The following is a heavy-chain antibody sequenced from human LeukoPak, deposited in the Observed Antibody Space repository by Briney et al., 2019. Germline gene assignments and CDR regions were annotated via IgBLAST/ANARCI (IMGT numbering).Heavy chain of an antibody. J-gene: IGHJ4*02. D-gene: IGHD4-17*01. CDR1: GFTFDDYA. V-gene: IGHV3-9*01. CDR2: ISWNSGSI. Sequence: GRSLRLSCAASGFTFDDYAMHWVRQAPGKALEWVSGISWNSGSIGYADSVKGRFTISRDNAKNSLYLQMNSLRAEDTALYYCAKDNGVTTTWYFDYWGQGTLVTVSS. CDR3: AKDNGVTTTWYFDY.